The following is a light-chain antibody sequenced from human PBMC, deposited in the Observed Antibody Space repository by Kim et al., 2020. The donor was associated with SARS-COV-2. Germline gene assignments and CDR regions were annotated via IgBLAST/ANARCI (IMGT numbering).Light chain of an antibody. CDR3: QQYGSSPPQYS. Sequence: EIVLTQSPGTLSLSPGERATLSCRASQSVSSSYLAWYQQKPGQAPRLLIYSASSRATGIPDRFSGSGSGTDFTLTISRLEPEDFAVYYCQQYGSSPPQYSVVQGTKLEI. J-gene: IGKJ2*03. V-gene: IGKV3-20*01. CDR1: QSVSSSY. CDR2: SAS.